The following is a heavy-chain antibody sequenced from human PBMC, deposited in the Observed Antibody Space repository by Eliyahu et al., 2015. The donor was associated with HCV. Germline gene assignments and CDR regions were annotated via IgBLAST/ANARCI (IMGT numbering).Heavy chain of an antibody. V-gene: IGHV3-21*01. Sequence: EVQLVESGGGLVKPGGSLRLSCAASGXTLXGYTMHWVRQAPGKGLEWVSLISRSSSYIYYGDSVKGRFTISRDNAKNSLFLQMNSLRVEDTAVYYCARDREAGTGYDNGPDYWGQGTLVTVSS. CDR3: ARDREAGTGYDNGPDY. D-gene: IGHD5-12*01. CDR1: GXTLXGYT. J-gene: IGHJ4*02. CDR2: ISRSSSYI.